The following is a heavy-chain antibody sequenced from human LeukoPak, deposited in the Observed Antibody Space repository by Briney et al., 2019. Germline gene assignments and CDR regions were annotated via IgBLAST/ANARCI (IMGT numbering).Heavy chain of an antibody. V-gene: IGHV3-7*03. CDR3: ARIGYSSSSFDY. CDR1: EFTFSRYW. CDR2: IKQDGSTK. J-gene: IGHJ4*02. D-gene: IGHD6-6*01. Sequence: PGGSLRLSCAASEFTFSRYWMSWVRQAPGKGLEWVANIKQDGSTKYYLDSVKGRLTVSRDNAKNSVFLQINSLRAEDTASYYCARIGYSSSSFDYWGPRTLVTVSS.